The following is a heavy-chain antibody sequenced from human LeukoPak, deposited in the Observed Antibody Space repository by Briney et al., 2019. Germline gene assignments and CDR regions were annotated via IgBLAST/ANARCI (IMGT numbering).Heavy chain of an antibody. V-gene: IGHV3-48*03. CDR3: AELGITMIGGV. CDR2: ISSSGSTI. CDR1: GFTFSSYE. D-gene: IGHD3-10*02. Sequence: GGSLRLSCAASGFTFSSYEMNWVRQAPGKGLEWVSYISSSGSTIYYADSVKGRFTISRDNAKNSLYLQMNSLRAEDTAVYCCAELGITMIGGVWGKGTTVTISS. J-gene: IGHJ6*04.